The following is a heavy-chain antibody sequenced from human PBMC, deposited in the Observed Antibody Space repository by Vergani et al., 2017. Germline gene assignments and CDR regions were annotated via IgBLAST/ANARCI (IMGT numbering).Heavy chain of an antibody. CDR3: ARDDGPYCDGDYCYAFDF. CDR2: IRYDGSSE. D-gene: IGHD2-21*02. CDR1: GFTLNTYG. V-gene: IGHV3-30*02. Sequence: QVQILQSGGGVVQPGGSLRLSCTLSGFTLNTYGIHWVRQAPGKGLEWVSFIRYDGSSEYYGDSVKGRFTISRDKSQNTVNLQMNSLRTEDTAVYYCARDDGPYCDGDYCYAFDFWGQGTLVTVSS. J-gene: IGHJ4*02.